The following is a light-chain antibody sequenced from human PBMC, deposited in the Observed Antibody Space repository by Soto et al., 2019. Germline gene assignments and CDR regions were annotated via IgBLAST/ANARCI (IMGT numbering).Light chain of an antibody. J-gene: IGLJ1*01. CDR1: SSNIGAGYD. V-gene: IGLV1-40*01. CDR2: ANT. Sequence: QSVLTQPPSVSGAPGQRVTISCTVSSSNIGAGYDVHWYQQLPGTAPKLLIYANTNRPSGVPDRFSGSKSGTSASLAITGLQAEDEANYHCQSYDSSLSGYVFGPGTKSPS. CDR3: QSYDSSLSGYV.